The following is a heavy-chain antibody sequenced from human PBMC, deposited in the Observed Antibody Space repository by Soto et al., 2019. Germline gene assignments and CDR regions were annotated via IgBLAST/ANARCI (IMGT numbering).Heavy chain of an antibody. J-gene: IGHJ5*02. CDR1: GFAFDDYV. Sequence: HPGGSLRLSCAASGFAFDDYVMHWVRQPPGRGLEWVSGITWNGDTIRYVDSVKGRFTISRDNAENSLYLQMNSLRPEDTAVYYCAKGGSAALIAPSGRDNWFDPWGQGTQVTVSS. D-gene: IGHD6-13*01. CDR3: AKGGSAALIAPSGRDNWFDP. V-gene: IGHV3-9*01. CDR2: ITWNGDTI.